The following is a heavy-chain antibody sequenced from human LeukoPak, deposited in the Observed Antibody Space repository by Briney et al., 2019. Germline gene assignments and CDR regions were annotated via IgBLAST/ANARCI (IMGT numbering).Heavy chain of an antibody. Sequence: PSETLSLTCTVSGGSISSGSYFWSWIRQPAGKGLEWIGRIYTSGSTNYNPSLKSRVTISVDTAKNQFSLRLSSVTAADTAVYYCARMGGSWLAYWYFDLWGRGTLVTVSS. V-gene: IGHV4-61*02. D-gene: IGHD6-19*01. CDR3: ARMGGSWLAYWYFDL. J-gene: IGHJ2*01. CDR2: IYTSGST. CDR1: GGSISSGSYF.